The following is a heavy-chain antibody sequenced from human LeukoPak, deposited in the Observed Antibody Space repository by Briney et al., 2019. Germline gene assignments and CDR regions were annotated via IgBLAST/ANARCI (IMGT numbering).Heavy chain of an antibody. CDR3: ARSIAARLFDY. CDR2: IYSGGNT. J-gene: IGHJ4*02. CDR1: GFTFTFSIYS. Sequence: GGSLRLSCAASGFTFTFSIYSMDWVRQAPGKGLEWVSVIYSGGNTYYADSVKGRFTISRDNSKNTLYLQMNSLRAEDTAVYYCARSIAARLFDYWGQGTLVTVSS. V-gene: IGHV3-66*01. D-gene: IGHD6-6*01.